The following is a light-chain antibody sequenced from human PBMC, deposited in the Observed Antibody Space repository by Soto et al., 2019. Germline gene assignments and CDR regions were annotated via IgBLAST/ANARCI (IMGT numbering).Light chain of an antibody. CDR1: QGVTTN. Sequence: EVVMRQSPATLSVSPGEVATLSCRAGQGVTTNFAWYQQKSGQSPRLLIYDVSIRATGVPARFSGTGSETDFTLTISGLQSEDSAVYFCQQYNNWPFSFGQGTRLEIK. V-gene: IGKV3-15*01. CDR2: DVS. J-gene: IGKJ5*01. CDR3: QQYNNWPFS.